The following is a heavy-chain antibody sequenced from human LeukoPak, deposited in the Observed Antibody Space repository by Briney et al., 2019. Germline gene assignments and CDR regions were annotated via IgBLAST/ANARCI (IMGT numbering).Heavy chain of an antibody. V-gene: IGHV4-59*01. CDR1: GGSPSTNC. J-gene: IGHJ5*01. CDR2: IFYSGRN. CDR3: ERGTDRGSWFEY. D-gene: IGHD3-16*01. Sequence: PETLTPTGHVSGGSPSTNCWGWIRQPPGKGLEWIGNIFYSGRNTYNPSLRSRVTMSVDPSKNQFSLKLSSETGADRGVYYCERGTDRGSWFEYWGRGTLVTVSS.